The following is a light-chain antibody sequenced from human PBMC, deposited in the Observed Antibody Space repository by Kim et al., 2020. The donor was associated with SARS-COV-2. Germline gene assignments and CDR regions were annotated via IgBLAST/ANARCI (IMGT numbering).Light chain of an antibody. J-gene: IGKJ1*01. CDR2: KTS. V-gene: IGKV1-39*01. CDR3: QQSFSTPQT. CDR1: QTVDRH. Sequence: ASVGDRVTITCRASQTVDRHLSWYQQKPGKAPSLLLYKTSTLQNGGPSRFSGSGSGRDYILTIRDLQPDDFATYFCQQSFSTPQTFGQGTKVDIK.